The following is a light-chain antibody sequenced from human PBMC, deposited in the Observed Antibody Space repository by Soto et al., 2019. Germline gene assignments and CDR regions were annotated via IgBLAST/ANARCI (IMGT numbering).Light chain of an antibody. CDR1: SSDVGGYDY. CDR3: SSYASKTPVV. J-gene: IGLJ3*02. V-gene: IGLV2-14*03. Sequence: QSALTQPASVSGSPGQSITISCTGTSSDVGGYDYVSWYQQHPGKAPKLMIFDVSNRPSGISYRFSGSKSGNMASLTISGLQAEDEADYYCSSYASKTPVVFGGGTKLTVL. CDR2: DVS.